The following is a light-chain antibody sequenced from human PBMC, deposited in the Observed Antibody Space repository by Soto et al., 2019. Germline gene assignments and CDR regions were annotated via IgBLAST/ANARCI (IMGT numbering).Light chain of an antibody. V-gene: IGKV3-11*01. J-gene: IGKJ5*01. CDR2: HAS. CDR1: QSVSSY. CDR3: QQRYNWPIT. Sequence: DIVLTQSPATLSLSPGERATLSCRASQSVSSYLAWYQQKPGQAPRLLIYHASDRATGIPARFSGSGSGTDFTLTISSLEPEDFAVYYCQQRYNWPITFGQGTRLEIK.